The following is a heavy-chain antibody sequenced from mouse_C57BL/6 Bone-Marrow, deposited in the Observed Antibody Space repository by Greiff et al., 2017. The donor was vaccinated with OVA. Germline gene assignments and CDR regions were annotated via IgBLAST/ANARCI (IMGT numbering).Heavy chain of an antibody. Sequence: QVQLQQSGPELVKPGASVKISCKASGYSFTSYYIHWVKQRPGQGLEWIGWIYPGSGTTKYNEKFKGKATLTADTSSSTAYMQLSSLTSENSAVYCCARELRMDYWGQGTSVTVSS. CDR1: GYSFTSYY. CDR2: IYPGSGTT. J-gene: IGHJ4*01. D-gene: IGHD1-1*01. CDR3: ARELRMDY. V-gene: IGHV1-66*01.